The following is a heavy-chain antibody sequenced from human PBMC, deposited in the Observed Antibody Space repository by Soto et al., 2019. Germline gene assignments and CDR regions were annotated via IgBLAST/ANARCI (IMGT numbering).Heavy chain of an antibody. Sequence: EVQLLESGGGLVQPGGSLRLSCAASGFTFSSYAMNWVRQAPGKGLEWVSVISGSGGSTYYADAVKGRFTISRDNSKNRLYRQMNSLRAEDTAVYYCAKRTVGWYFDLWGRGTLVTVSS. CDR1: GFTFSSYA. J-gene: IGHJ2*01. CDR3: AKRTVGWYFDL. CDR2: ISGSGGST. D-gene: IGHD4-17*01. V-gene: IGHV3-23*01.